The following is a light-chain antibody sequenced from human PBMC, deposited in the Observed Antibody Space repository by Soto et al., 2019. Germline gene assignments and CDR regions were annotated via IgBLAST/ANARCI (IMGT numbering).Light chain of an antibody. J-gene: IGKJ1*01. CDR1: QSLVYSDVNTY. CDR3: MQFSHFPRT. Sequence: DVVLTQTPLPSPFTLGQPASISSRSSQSLVYSDVNTYLSWLQQRPGQPPRLRIYKISNRFSGVPDRFSGSGAGTDFTLKISRVEPEDVGVYYCMQFSHFPRTFGQGTKVEIK. V-gene: IGKV2-24*01. CDR2: KIS.